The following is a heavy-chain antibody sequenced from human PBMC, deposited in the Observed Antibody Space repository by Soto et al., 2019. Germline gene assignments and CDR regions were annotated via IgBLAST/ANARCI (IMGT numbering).Heavy chain of an antibody. Sequence: PSQTMSLTWAVDGGSFSGYYWSWIRKHPGKGLEWIGEINHSGSTNYNPSLKSRVTISVDTSKNQFSLKLSSVTAADTAVYYCARGRVWSGYYDYYYYMDVWGKGTTVTVSS. CDR1: GGSFSGYY. V-gene: IGHV4-34*01. D-gene: IGHD3-3*01. J-gene: IGHJ6*03. CDR2: INHSGST. CDR3: ARGRVWSGYYDYYYYMDV.